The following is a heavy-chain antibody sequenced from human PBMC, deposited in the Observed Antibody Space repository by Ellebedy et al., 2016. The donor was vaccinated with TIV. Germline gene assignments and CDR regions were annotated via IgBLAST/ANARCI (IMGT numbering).Heavy chain of an antibody. CDR3: ARGPLRYFDWVYYYHGMDV. CDR2: IYYRGYT. J-gene: IGHJ6*02. Sequence: MPSETLSLTCTVSGGSISTYYWSWIRQPPGQGLDWIGYIYYRGYTEYNPALKSRVTISLDTSKDQFSLRLSSVTAADTAVYYCARGPLRYFDWVYYYHGMDVWGQGTTVTVSS. V-gene: IGHV4-59*08. CDR1: GGSISTYY. D-gene: IGHD3-9*01.